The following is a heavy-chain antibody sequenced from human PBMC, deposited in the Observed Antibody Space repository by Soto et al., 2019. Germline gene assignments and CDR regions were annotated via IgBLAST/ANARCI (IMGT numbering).Heavy chain of an antibody. CDR2: MNPNSGNT. D-gene: IGHD3-10*01. CDR3: AKVVRGGFGELLWAFAI. J-gene: IGHJ3*02. V-gene: IGHV1-8*01. Sequence: ASVKVSCKASGYTFTSYDINWVRQATGQGLEWMGWMNPNSGNTGYAQKFQGRVTMTRNTSISTAYMELSSLRSEDTAVYYCAKVVRGGFGELLWAFAIWGQGSMVTVSS. CDR1: GYTFTSYD.